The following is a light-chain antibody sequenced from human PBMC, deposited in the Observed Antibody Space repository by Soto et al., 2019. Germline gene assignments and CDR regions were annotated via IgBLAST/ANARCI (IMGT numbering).Light chain of an antibody. Sequence: QSALTQPPSASGSPGQSVTISCTGTSSDVGGYNYVSWYQQHPGKAPKLMIYDVSKRPSGVPDRFSGSKSGNTASLTVSGLQAEDEADHYCSSYAGNNNVVFGGGTQLTVL. CDR1: SSDVGGYNY. CDR3: SSYAGNNNVV. V-gene: IGLV2-8*01. J-gene: IGLJ2*01. CDR2: DVS.